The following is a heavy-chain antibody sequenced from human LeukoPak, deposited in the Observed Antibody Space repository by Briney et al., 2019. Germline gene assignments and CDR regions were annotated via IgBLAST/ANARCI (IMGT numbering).Heavy chain of an antibody. J-gene: IGHJ4*02. V-gene: IGHV3-21*01. CDR2: ISSSSSYI. CDR3: ARDLLYGDYEDY. Sequence: GGSLRLSRAASGFTFSSYWMSWVRQAPGKGLEWVSSISSSSSYIYYADSVKGRFTISRDNAKNSLYLQMNSLRAEDTAVYYCARDLLYGDYEDYWGQGTLVTVSS. D-gene: IGHD4-17*01. CDR1: GFTFSSYW.